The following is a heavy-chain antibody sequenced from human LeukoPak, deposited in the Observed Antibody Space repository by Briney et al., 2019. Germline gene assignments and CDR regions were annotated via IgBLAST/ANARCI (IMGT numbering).Heavy chain of an antibody. CDR2: IDHGGGGK. J-gene: IGHJ4*02. CDR1: GFTFSSYS. V-gene: IGHV3-7*01. Sequence: GGSLRLSCAASGFTFSSYSMNWVRQAPGKGLEWVASIDHGGGGKYYVDSVRGRFTISRDNAMNSLYLQMSSLRVEDTAVYYCARPRWIGSFAFGSWGQGTLVTVSS. D-gene: IGHD3-3*01. CDR3: ARPRWIGSFAFGS.